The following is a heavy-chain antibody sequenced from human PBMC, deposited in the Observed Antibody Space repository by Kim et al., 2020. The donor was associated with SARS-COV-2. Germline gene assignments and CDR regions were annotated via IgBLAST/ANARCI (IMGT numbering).Heavy chain of an antibody. D-gene: IGHD6-13*01. CDR1: GGSISSGSYY. V-gene: IGHV4-61*02. J-gene: IGHJ5*02. CDR3: ARGRSPIYNSTLRGLNWFGP. CDR2: IYTSGST. Sequence: SETLSLTCTVSGGSISSGSYYWSWIRQPAGKGLEWIGRIYTSGSTNYNPSLKSRVTISVDTSKNQFSLKLSSVTAADTAVYYCARGRSPIYNSTLRGLNWFGPWGQGTLVTVSS.